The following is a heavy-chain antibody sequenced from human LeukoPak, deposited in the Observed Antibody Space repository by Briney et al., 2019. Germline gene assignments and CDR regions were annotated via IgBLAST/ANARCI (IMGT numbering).Heavy chain of an antibody. Sequence: TGGSLRLSCAASGFIFSNYAMSWVRQAPGKWLEWVSSISGSGDSAYFAASVKGRFTISRDNSKNTLYLQMSSLRAEDTAVYYCAKIVVPGAIDYWGQGTLVTVSS. D-gene: IGHD2-2*01. CDR1: GFIFSNYA. CDR3: AKIVVPGAIDY. CDR2: ISGSGDSA. V-gene: IGHV3-23*01. J-gene: IGHJ4*02.